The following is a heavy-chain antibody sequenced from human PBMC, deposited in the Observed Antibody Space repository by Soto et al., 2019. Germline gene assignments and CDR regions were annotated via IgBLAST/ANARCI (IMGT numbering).Heavy chain of an antibody. CDR2: INSSSSTI. CDR1: GFTFSSYS. CDR3: ARHPERIAQIGWFDP. Sequence: EVQLVESGGGLVQPGGSLRLSCAASGFTFSSYSMNWVRQAPGKGMEWVSYINSSSSTIYYADSVKGRFTVSRDNAKNSLYLQMTSLRAEDTAVYYCARHPERIAQIGWFDPWGQGTLVTVSS. D-gene: IGHD6-13*01. V-gene: IGHV3-48*01. J-gene: IGHJ5*02.